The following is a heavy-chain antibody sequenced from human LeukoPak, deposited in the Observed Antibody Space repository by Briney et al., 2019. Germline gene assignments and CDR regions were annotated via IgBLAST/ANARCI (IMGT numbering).Heavy chain of an antibody. Sequence: PGGSLRLSCAAFGFTFDDYAMHWVRQAPGKGLEWVSLISGDGGSTYYADSVKGRFTISRDNSKNSLYLQMSSLRIEDTALYYCAKDRGDFSGWFFWGQGTLVTVSS. CDR1: GFTFDDYA. CDR2: ISGDGGST. V-gene: IGHV3-43*02. CDR3: AKDRGDFSGWFF. J-gene: IGHJ4*02. D-gene: IGHD6-19*01.